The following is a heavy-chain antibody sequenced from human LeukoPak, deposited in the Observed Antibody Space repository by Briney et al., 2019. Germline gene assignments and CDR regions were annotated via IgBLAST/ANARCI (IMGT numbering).Heavy chain of an antibody. Sequence: GGSLRLSCAASGFTVSSNYMSWVRQAPGKGLEWVSVIYSGGSTYYADSVKGRFTISRDNSKNTLYLQMNSLRAEDTAVYYCARHLVTPDAFDIWGQGTMVTVSS. J-gene: IGHJ3*02. CDR3: ARHLVTPDAFDI. D-gene: IGHD4-23*01. V-gene: IGHV3-66*04. CDR2: IYSGGST. CDR1: GFTVSSNY.